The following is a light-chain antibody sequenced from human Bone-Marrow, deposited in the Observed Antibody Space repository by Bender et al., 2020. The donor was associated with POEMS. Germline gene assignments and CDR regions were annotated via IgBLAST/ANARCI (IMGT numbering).Light chain of an antibody. Sequence: QSALTQPASVSGSPGQSITISCTGTSRDVGSYTLVSLYQQHPGKAPRVLIYEGTTAPSGVSQRLSAPNSRNAASLTLSGLEAEDEADYYCCSYSGSDSVILGGGTKVTVL. CDR2: EGT. J-gene: IGLJ2*01. CDR1: SRDVGSYTL. CDR3: CSYSGSDSVI. V-gene: IGLV2-23*01.